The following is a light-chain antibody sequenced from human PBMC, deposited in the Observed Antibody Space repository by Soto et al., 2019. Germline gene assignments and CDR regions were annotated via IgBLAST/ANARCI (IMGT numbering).Light chain of an antibody. V-gene: IGKV3-15*01. J-gene: IGKJ4*01. CDR2: GAS. CDR1: RTVSNR. Sequence: EILMTQSPDTLSVSPEERVTLSCRASRTVSNRLAWYQHKPGQAPRLLISGASTGATGIPPRFRGSGSGTEFTLTVDTLQSEDIAIYYCQQYYHWPVTFGGGTKVEIK. CDR3: QQYYHWPVT.